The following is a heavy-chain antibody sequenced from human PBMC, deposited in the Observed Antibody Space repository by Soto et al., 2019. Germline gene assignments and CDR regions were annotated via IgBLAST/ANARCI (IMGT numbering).Heavy chain of an antibody. CDR1: GFTFTAFA. CDR3: AREARGLEFEVVGTRGWFDP. Sequence: GASVKVSCEASGFTFTAFAFHWVRQAPGQSLEWMGWINAANGNTKYSENFQGRVNITRDTSANTVYMELSSLTPEDRTVYYCAREARGLEFEVVGTRGWFDPWGQGTLVTVSS. CDR2: INAANGNT. J-gene: IGHJ5*02. V-gene: IGHV1-3*01. D-gene: IGHD6-13*01.